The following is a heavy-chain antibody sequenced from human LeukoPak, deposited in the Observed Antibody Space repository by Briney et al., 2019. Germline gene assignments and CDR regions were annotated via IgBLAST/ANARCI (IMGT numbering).Heavy chain of an antibody. V-gene: IGHV3-33*01. CDR1: GFTFSSYG. J-gene: IGHJ5*02. D-gene: IGHD3-10*01. Sequence: GGSLRLSCAASGFTFSSYGMHWVRQAPGKGLEWVAVIWYDGSNKYYADSVKGRFTISRVNSKNTLYLQMNSLRAEDTAVYYCARDGVGVRGSAWRLFDPWGQRTLVTLSS. CDR3: ARDGVGVRGSAWRLFDP. CDR2: IWYDGSNK.